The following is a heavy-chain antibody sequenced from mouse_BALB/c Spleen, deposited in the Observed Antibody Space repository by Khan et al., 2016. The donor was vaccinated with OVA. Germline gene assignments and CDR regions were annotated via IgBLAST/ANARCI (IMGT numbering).Heavy chain of an antibody. V-gene: IGHV1-9*01. CDR2: ILPGSGST. Sequence: QVQLQQSGAELMKPGASVKISCKATGYTFSGYWIEWVKQRPGHGLEWIGEILPGSGSTKYNEKFKGKATLTADTSSNTAYMQLSSLTSEDSAVYYCTRSRYYGSSYFDYWGQGITLTVSS. CDR1: GYTFSGYW. D-gene: IGHD1-1*01. J-gene: IGHJ2*01. CDR3: TRSRYYGSSYFDY.